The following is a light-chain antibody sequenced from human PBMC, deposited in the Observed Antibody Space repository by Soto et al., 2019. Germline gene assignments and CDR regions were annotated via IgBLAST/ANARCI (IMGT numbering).Light chain of an antibody. CDR3: QHFGNSLWT. CDR1: QGVASRN. Sequence: EIVLTQSPGTLSLSPGERATLSCMASQGVASRNLAWYQQKSGQAPRLLIYGASSRAIHTPDRFSGSGSGTDFTLTISGLEPEDFAVYYCQHFGNSLWTFGQGTKVDIK. V-gene: IGKV3-20*01. CDR2: GAS. J-gene: IGKJ1*01.